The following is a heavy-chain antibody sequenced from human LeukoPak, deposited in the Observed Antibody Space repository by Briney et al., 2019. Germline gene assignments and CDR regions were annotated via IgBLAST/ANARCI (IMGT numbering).Heavy chain of an antibody. Sequence: SETLSLTCSVSGGSVSSYYWTWIRQPPKKGLEWLGHIYDNGKTNYNPSLKSRVTISIDTSENQISLRLTSVTATDTAMYYCARQTGSGLFTLPGGQGTLVTVSS. CDR1: GGSVSSYY. D-gene: IGHD3/OR15-3a*01. CDR2: IYDNGKT. J-gene: IGHJ4*02. CDR3: ARQTGSGLFTLP. V-gene: IGHV4-59*08.